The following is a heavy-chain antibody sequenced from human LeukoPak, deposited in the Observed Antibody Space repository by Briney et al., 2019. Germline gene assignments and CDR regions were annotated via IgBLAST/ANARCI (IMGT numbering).Heavy chain of an antibody. Sequence: PGGSLRLSCAASGITFSRYSMNWVRQAPGKGLEWVSAISSTDAGTYHADSVRGRFTISRDSSKNTLYLQMNSLRAEDAAVYYCAKAPVTSCRGAYCYPFDYWGQGTLVTVSS. CDR3: AKAPVTSCRGAYCYPFDY. CDR1: GITFSRYS. V-gene: IGHV3-23*01. CDR2: ISSTDAGT. D-gene: IGHD2-21*01. J-gene: IGHJ4*02.